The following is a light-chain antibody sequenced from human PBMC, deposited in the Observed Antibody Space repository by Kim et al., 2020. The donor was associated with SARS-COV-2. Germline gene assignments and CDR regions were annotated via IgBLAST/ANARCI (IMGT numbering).Light chain of an antibody. CDR2: AAS. CDR3: QQLDSYPLT. CDR1: QGISSY. V-gene: IGKV1-9*01. Sequence: IQLTQSPSSLSASVGDRVTITCRASQGISSYLVWYQQKPGKAPKLLIYAASTLQSGVPSRFSGSDSGTDFTLTISSLQPEDFATYYCQQLDSYPLTFGGGTKVEI. J-gene: IGKJ4*01.